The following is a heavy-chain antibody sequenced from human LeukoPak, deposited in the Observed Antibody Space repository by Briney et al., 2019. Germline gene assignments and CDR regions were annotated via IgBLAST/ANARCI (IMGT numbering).Heavy chain of an antibody. Sequence: PGGSLRLSCAASGFTFSSYGMSWVRQAPGKGLEWVSAISGSGGSTYYADSVKGRFTISRDNAKNSLYLQMNSLRAEDTAVYYCARQAYGDYFDYWGQGTLVTVS. V-gene: IGHV3-23*01. CDR2: ISGSGGST. D-gene: IGHD4-17*01. CDR1: GFTFSSYG. CDR3: ARQAYGDYFDY. J-gene: IGHJ4*02.